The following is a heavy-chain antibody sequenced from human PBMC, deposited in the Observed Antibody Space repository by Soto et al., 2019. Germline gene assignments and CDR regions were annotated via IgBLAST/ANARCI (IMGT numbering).Heavy chain of an antibody. CDR2: SSTYSGKT. CDR3: AMVDNYVTPPPQDV. D-gene: IGHD3-16*01. Sequence: QVQLVQSGDEVRKPGSSVKVSCKASGYIFVNYGISWVRQTPGQGLEWKGWSSTYSGKTHYASKVQGRITMTTDTSTSTAYMDLGRLTSDDTAVYYCAMVDNYVTPPPQDVWGQGTTVTVSS. V-gene: IGHV1-18*01. CDR1: GYIFVNYG. J-gene: IGHJ6*02.